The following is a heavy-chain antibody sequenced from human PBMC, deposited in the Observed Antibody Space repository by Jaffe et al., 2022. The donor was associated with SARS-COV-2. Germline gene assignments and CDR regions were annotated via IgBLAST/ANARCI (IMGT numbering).Heavy chain of an antibody. V-gene: IGHV3-48*03. D-gene: IGHD6-13*01. CDR1: GFTFSHYA. CDR2: IANGGGTA. Sequence: EVQLVESGGGLVQPGGSLRLSCEASGFTFSHYAMNWVRQAPGKGPEWLSYIANGGGTAYFADSVRGRFTISRDNAKNSLYLQMNSLRAEDTAVYYCARGIAAAGSCWCPYFDSWGQGTLVTVSS. CDR3: ARGIAAAGSCWCPYFDS. J-gene: IGHJ4*02.